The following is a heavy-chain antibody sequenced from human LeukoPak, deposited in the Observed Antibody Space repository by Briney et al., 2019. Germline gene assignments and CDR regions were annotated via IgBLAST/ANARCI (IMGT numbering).Heavy chain of an antibody. D-gene: IGHD3-10*01. CDR3: ARGSGVHV. Sequence: GGSLRLSCEASGFTFRTHSMNWVRQAPGKGLEWVSSITKSSTYVYYADSVKGRFTISRDNANNSLFLQMNNLGVGDTGVSYCARGSGVHVWGQGTLVIVSS. V-gene: IGHV3-21*04. J-gene: IGHJ4*02. CDR2: ITKSSTYV. CDR1: GFTFRTHS.